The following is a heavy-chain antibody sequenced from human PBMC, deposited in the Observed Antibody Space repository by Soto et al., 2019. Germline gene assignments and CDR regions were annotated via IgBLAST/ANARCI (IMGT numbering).Heavy chain of an antibody. CDR2: IIPYYNTL. Sequence: QAQVVQSGAEVRKPGSSVKLSCKASEGTFNSYAIAWVRHAPGRGLEWMGGIIPYYNTLNYAQKFQDRVTITADDSTNTVYIALSSLRADDTAVYFCGSGASRWDPYHCDSWAQGTLVTVSS. J-gene: IGHJ4*02. CDR1: EGTFNSYA. CDR3: GSGASRWDPYHCDS. V-gene: IGHV1-69*01. D-gene: IGHD6-13*01.